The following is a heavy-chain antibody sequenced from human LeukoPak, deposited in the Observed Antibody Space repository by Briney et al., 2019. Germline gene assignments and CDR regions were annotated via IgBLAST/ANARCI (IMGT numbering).Heavy chain of an antibody. CDR1: GGSISSYY. CDR2: IYTSGST. CDR3: ARDTWGYSYGFDAFDI. J-gene: IGHJ3*02. V-gene: IGHV4-4*07. D-gene: IGHD5-18*01. Sequence: SETLSLTXTVSGGSISSYYWSWIRQPPGKGLEWIGRIYTSGSTNHSPSLKSRVTMAVDTSNNQFSLKLSSVTAADTAVYYCARDTWGYSYGFDAFDIWGQGTMVTVSS.